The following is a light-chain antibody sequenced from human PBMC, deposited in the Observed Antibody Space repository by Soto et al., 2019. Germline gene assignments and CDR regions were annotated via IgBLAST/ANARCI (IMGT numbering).Light chain of an antibody. CDR1: QSVSTTY. CDR3: HQSAASPWT. Sequence: EIVLTQSPGTLSLSPGEGATLSCRASQSVSTTYFAWYQQKPGQAPRLVMDGASSRASGIPDRLSGSGYGTAFTRTLSRLQPDDSALYYCHQSAASPWTFGTGTRVEFK. V-gene: IGKV3-20*01. CDR2: GAS. J-gene: IGKJ1*01.